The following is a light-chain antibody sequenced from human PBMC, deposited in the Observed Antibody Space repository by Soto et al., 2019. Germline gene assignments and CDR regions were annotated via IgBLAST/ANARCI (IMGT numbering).Light chain of an antibody. CDR2: KAS. CDR1: PGIMSW. J-gene: IGKJ1*01. CDR3: QQYNANWT. Sequence: DLPMTQSPSTPFASVGDRVPITCRAIPGIMSWLAWYQQKPGKAPKLLIYKASTLQSGVPSRFSGSGSGTEFTLAISSLQPDDFATYYCQQYNANWTFGQGTKVEIK. V-gene: IGKV1-5*03.